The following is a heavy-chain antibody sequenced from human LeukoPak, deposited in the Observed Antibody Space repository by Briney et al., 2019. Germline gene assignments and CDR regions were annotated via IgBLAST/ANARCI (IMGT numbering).Heavy chain of an antibody. CDR1: GGSISSGSYY. Sequence: PSETLSLTCTVSGGSISSGSYYWSWIRQPAGKGLEWIGRIYTSGSTNYNPSLKSRVTISVDTSKNQFSLKLSSVTAADTAVYYCASQGYCSSTSCYTNYYYYMDVWGKGTTVTVSS. CDR3: ASQGYCSSTSCYTNYYYYMDV. V-gene: IGHV4-61*02. J-gene: IGHJ6*03. CDR2: IYTSGST. D-gene: IGHD2-2*02.